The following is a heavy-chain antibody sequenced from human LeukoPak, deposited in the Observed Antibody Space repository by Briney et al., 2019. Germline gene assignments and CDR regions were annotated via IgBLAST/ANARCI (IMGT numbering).Heavy chain of an antibody. D-gene: IGHD1-26*01. Sequence: PSETLSLTCAVSGGSLSGYQWSWIRQSPGKGLEWIGEINYSGSTIYNPSLNGRVTISEDTSKKQFSLRLSSVTAADTAIYYCTREEFSAEGAPSDYWGQGTLVTVPS. CDR2: INYSGST. V-gene: IGHV4-34*01. CDR3: TREEFSAEGAPSDY. CDR1: GGSLSGYQ. J-gene: IGHJ4*02.